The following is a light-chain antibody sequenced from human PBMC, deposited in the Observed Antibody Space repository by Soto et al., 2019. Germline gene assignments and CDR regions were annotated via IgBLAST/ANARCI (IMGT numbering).Light chain of an antibody. CDR1: SSDVGGYNY. CDR3: SSYTSSSTYV. Sequence: QSALTQPASVSGSPGQSITISCTGTSSDVGGYNYVSWYQQHHGKAPKLMIYDVSNRPSGVSNRFSGSKSDNTASLTISGLQAEDEADYYCSSYTSSSTYVFGTGTKVTVL. V-gene: IGLV2-14*01. CDR2: DVS. J-gene: IGLJ1*01.